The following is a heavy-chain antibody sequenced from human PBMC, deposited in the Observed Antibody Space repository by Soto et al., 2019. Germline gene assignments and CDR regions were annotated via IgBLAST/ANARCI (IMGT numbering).Heavy chain of an antibody. V-gene: IGHV1-8*01. CDR1: GYTFTSYD. CDR3: ASYYYDRSGYYYRDY. Sequence: QVQLVQSGAEVKKPGASVKVSCKASGYTFTSYDINWVRQATGQGLEWMGWVNPNSGNTGYAQKFQGRVTMTRNTSIHLAYIEPTSPRSENTAVYYVASYYYDRSGYYYRDYWGQGTLVTVSS. CDR2: VNPNSGNT. J-gene: IGHJ4*02. D-gene: IGHD3-22*01.